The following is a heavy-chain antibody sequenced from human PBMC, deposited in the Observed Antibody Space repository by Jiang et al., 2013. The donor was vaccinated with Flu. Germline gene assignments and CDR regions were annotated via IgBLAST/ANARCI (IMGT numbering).Heavy chain of an antibody. CDR2: ISAYNGNT. D-gene: IGHD4-17*01. Sequence: GAEVKKPGASVKVSCKASGYTFTSYGISWVRQAPGQGLEWMGWISAYNGNTNYAQKLQGRVTMTTDTSTSTAYMELRSLRSDDTAVYYCARVSTVTRSYYYYYGMDVWGQGTTVTVSS. CDR3: ARVSTVTRSYYYYYGMDV. CDR1: GYTFTSYG. V-gene: IGHV1-18*01. J-gene: IGHJ6*02.